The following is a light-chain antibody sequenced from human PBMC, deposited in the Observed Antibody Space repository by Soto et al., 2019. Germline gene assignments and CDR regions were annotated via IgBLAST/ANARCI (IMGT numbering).Light chain of an antibody. CDR2: DNN. J-gene: IGLJ2*01. CDR1: NSNIGNNY. V-gene: IGLV1-51*01. CDR3: GAWDDSLSAV. Sequence: QSVLTQPPSVSAAPGQKVTISCSGSNSNIGNNYVSWYQQLPGTAPKLLIYDNNKRPSGIPDRFSGSKSGTSATLGITGLQTGDGADYYCGAWDDSLSAVFGGGTKSPS.